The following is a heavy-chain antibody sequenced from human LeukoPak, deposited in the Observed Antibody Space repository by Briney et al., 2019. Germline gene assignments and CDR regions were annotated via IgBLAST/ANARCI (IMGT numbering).Heavy chain of an antibody. Sequence: ASVKLSCKASGYTFTSYDINWMRQATGQGLEWMGWMNPNSGNTGYAQKFKGVVTLIGNSSNSIAHMEMSRLRAEATADYYWARKRAAPRWFDPWGQGTLVTVSS. J-gene: IGHJ5*02. CDR1: GYTFTSYD. V-gene: IGHV1-8*01. CDR3: ARKRAAPRWFDP. D-gene: IGHD6-13*01. CDR2: MNPNSGNT.